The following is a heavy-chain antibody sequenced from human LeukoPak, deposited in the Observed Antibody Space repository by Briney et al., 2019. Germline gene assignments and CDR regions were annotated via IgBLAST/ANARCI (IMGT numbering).Heavy chain of an antibody. J-gene: IGHJ4*02. CDR3: AKDLYDSWSGYYTPPFDY. CDR2: ISGSGGST. CDR1: GFTFSSYA. V-gene: IGHV3-23*01. Sequence: GGSLRLSCAASGFTFSSYAMSWVRQAPGKGLEWVSAISGSGGSTYYADSVKGRFTISRDNSKNTLYLQMNSLRAEDTAVYYCAKDLYDSWSGYYTPPFDYWGQGTLVTVSS. D-gene: IGHD3-3*01.